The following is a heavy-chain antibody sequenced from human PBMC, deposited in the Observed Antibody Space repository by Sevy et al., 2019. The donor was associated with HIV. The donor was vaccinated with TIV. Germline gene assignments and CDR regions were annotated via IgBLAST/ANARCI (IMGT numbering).Heavy chain of an antibody. CDR2: INPTSAGT. CDR1: GYSFSGYN. D-gene: IGHD6-13*01. CDR3: VRVPAAAGTRGYFDY. V-gene: IGHV1-2*06. Sequence: ASVKVSCKTSGYSFSGYNMHWVRQAPGQGLEWMGRINPTSAGTKFAEMFQGRVTMTRDMSISTAYMELSSLRSDDTAVYYCVRVPAAAGTRGYFDYWGQGTLVTVSS. J-gene: IGHJ4*02.